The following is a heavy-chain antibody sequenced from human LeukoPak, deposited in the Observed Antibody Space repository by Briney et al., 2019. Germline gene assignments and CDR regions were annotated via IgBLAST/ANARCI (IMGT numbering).Heavy chain of an antibody. V-gene: IGHV3-53*01. D-gene: IGHD3/OR15-3a*01. CDR3: ARDPSRGLYYFDH. J-gene: IGHJ4*02. CDR1: GLIVSSNY. CDR2: IYSGGSI. Sequence: GGSLRLSCAASGLIVSSNYMSWVRQAPGQGLEWVSVIYSGGSIYYADSVKGRFTISRDNSKNTLYLQMNSLRAEDTAVYYCARDPSRGLYYFDHWGQGTLVTVSS.